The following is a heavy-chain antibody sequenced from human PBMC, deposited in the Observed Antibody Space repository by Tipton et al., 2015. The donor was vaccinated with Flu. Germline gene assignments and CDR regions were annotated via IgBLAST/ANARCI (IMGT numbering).Heavy chain of an antibody. D-gene: IGHD3-10*01. CDR1: GGSTSSFY. Sequence: LTCTVSGGSTSSFYWSWIRQPAGKGPEWIGRVYASGSTKYNPSLKSRVTMSVDTSKNEFSLKLSSVTAADTAVYYCARGSGSGTYVIFYFWGQGTLVTVSS. J-gene: IGHJ4*02. CDR3: ARGSGSGTYVIFYF. V-gene: IGHV4-4*07. CDR2: VYASGST.